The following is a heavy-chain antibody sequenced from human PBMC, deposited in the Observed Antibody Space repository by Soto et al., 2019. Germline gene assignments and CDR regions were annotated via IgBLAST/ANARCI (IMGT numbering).Heavy chain of an antibody. Sequence: GASVKVSCKASGYTFTSYDINWVRQATGQGLEWMGWMNPNSGNTGYAQKFQGRVTMTRNTSISTAYMELSSLRSEDTAVYYCARGLWQHYDILTGSLWGSYNWFDPWGQGTLVTVSS. D-gene: IGHD3-9*01. V-gene: IGHV1-8*01. CDR3: ARGLWQHYDILTGSLWGSYNWFDP. CDR1: GYTFTSYD. CDR2: MNPNSGNT. J-gene: IGHJ5*02.